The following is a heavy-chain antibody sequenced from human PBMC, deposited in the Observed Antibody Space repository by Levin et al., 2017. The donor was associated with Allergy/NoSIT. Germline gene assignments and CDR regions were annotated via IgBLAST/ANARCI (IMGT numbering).Heavy chain of an antibody. Sequence: SETLSLTCAVYGGSFSGYYWSWIRQPPGKGLEWIGEINHSGSTNYTPSLKSRVTISKDTSTNQFSLSLTFVTAADTAVYYCARAPDRGRGYWQIDSWGQGTLVTVSS. V-gene: IGHV4-34*01. CDR2: INHSGST. J-gene: IGHJ4*02. CDR3: ARAPDRGRGYWQIDS. CDR1: GGSFSGYY. D-gene: IGHD3-22*01.